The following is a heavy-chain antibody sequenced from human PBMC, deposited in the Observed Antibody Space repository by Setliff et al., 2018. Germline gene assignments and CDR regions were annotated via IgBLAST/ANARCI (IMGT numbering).Heavy chain of an antibody. D-gene: IGHD6-13*01. CDR3: ARGRIAAALYYFDY. J-gene: IGHJ4*02. Sequence: SETLSLTFAVYGGSFSGYYWSWIRQPPGKGLEWIGEINHSGSTNYNPSLKSRVTISVDTSKNQFSLKLSSVTAADTAVYYCARGRIAAALYYFDYWGQGTLVTSPQ. CDR2: INHSGST. V-gene: IGHV4-34*01. CDR1: GGSFSGYY.